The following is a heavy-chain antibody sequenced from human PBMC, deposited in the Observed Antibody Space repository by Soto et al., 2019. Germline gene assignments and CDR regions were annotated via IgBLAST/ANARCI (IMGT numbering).Heavy chain of an antibody. J-gene: IGHJ5*01. CDR1: GLTFSSNG. CDR3: AKDESRVVVPDNWFDS. CDR2: ISDSGGRT. D-gene: IGHD3-22*01. V-gene: IGHV3-23*01. Sequence: HPGGSLRLSCAASGLTFSSNGMSWVRQAPGKGLEWVSGISDSGGRTYYADSVKGRFTISRDNSKNTLYLQMNSLRAEDTAVYYCAKDESRVVVPDNWFDSWGQGTLVTVSS.